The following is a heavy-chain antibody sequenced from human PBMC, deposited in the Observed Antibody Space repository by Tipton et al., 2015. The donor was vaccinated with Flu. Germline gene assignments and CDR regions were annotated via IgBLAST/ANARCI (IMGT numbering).Heavy chain of an antibody. CDR2: IYSGGST. V-gene: IGHV3-53*01. CDR1: GFSVSRNY. Sequence: SLRLSCAASGFSVSRNYMSWVRQAPGKGLEWVSVIYSGGSTDYADSVKGRFTISRDNSKNMLYLQMNSLRAEDTAVYYCGTYCGGDCYRAPIYYYGLDVWGQGTTVTASS. J-gene: IGHJ6*02. D-gene: IGHD2-21*02. CDR3: GTYCGGDCYRAPIYYYGLDV.